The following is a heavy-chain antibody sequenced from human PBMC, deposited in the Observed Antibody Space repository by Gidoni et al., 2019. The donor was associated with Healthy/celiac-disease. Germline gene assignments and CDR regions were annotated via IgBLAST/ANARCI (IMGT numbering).Heavy chain of an antibody. D-gene: IGHD3-3*01. V-gene: IGHV3-49*05. CDR1: GFTFGDYA. CDR2: IRSNAYGGTT. J-gene: IGHJ5*02. CDR3: TRAYDFWSGSPHNWFDP. Sequence: EVQLVESGGGLVKPGRSRRRACTASGFTFGDYAMSWFRQAPGKGLGWVGFIRSNAYGGTTEYAASVKGSFTISRDDSKSIAYLQMNSLKTEDTAVYYCTRAYDFWSGSPHNWFDPWGQGTLVTVSS.